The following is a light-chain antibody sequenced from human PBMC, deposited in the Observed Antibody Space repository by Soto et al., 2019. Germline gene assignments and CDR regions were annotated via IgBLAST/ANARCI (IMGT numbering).Light chain of an antibody. Sequence: QSVLTQPASVSGSPGQSITISCTGTSSDIGSYNLVSWYQQHPGKAPKLMIYEVSKRPSGVSNRFSGSKSGNTASLTISVLQVEDEADYYCCSYAGSSTFVYVFGTGTKVTVL. J-gene: IGLJ1*01. CDR1: SSDIGSYNL. CDR2: EVS. V-gene: IGLV2-23*02. CDR3: CSYAGSSTFVYV.